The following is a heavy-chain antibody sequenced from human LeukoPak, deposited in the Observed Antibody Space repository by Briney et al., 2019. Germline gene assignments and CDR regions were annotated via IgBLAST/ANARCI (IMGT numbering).Heavy chain of an antibody. CDR1: GGSFSGYY. CDR2: INHSGST. Sequence: SETLSLTCAVYGGSFSGYYWSWIRQPPGKGLEWIGEINHSGSTNYNPSLKSRVTISVDTSKNQFSLKLSSVTAADTAVYYCAKAGVVPAAIRYFRHWGQGTLVTVSS. J-gene: IGHJ1*01. D-gene: IGHD2-2*02. CDR3: AKAGVVPAAIRYFRH. V-gene: IGHV4-34*01.